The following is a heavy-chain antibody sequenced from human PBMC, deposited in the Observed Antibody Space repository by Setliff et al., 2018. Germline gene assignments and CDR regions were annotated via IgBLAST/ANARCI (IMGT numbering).Heavy chain of an antibody. CDR3: ATKAVAGT. CDR1: AFTFKNYW. J-gene: IGHJ4*02. CDR2: IKGDGSEK. Sequence: PGGSLRLSCAASAFTFKNYWMSWVRQAPGKGLEWVANIKGDGSEKFYLDSVKGRFTISRDNAKKSVDLQMNSLRAEDTAVYYCATKAVAGTGGQGALVTVSS. V-gene: IGHV3-7*03. D-gene: IGHD6-19*01.